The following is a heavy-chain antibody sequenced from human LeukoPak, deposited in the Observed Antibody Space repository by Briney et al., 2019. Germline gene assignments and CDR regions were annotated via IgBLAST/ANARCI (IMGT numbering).Heavy chain of an antibody. J-gene: IGHJ3*02. CDR1: GGSISTYY. V-gene: IGHV4-59*08. Sequence: SETLSLTCTVSGGSISTYYWSWIRQPPGKGLEWIAYIDYSASTNYNPSLESRVTISVDTSKNQFSLKLSSVTAADTAVYYCARVVPAALDAFDIWGQGTVVTVSS. CDR2: IDYSAST. CDR3: ARVVPAALDAFDI. D-gene: IGHD2-2*01.